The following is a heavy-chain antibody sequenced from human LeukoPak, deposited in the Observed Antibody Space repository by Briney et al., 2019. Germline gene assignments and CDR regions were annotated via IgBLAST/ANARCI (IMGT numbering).Heavy chain of an antibody. Sequence: GGSLRLSCAASGFTFSSYWMSWVRQAPGKGLEWVSAISGTGGSTYYADSVKGRFTISRDNSKDTLYLQMNSLSAEDTAVYYCVKVAVQTQVVPAAIFFDYWGQGTLVTVSS. J-gene: IGHJ4*02. CDR3: VKVAVQTQVVPAAIFFDY. V-gene: IGHV3-23*01. CDR1: GFTFSSYW. CDR2: ISGTGGST. D-gene: IGHD2-2*01.